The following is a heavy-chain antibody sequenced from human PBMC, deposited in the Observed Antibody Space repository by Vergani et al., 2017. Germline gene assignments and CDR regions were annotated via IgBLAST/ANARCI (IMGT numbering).Heavy chain of an antibody. CDR1: GFTFGDYA. V-gene: IGHV3-49*03. Sequence: EVQLVESGGGLVQPGRSLRLSCTASGFTFGDYAMSWFRQAPGKGLEWVGFIRNKAYGGTTEYAASVNGRFTISRDDSKRLAYLQLSGLKTEDTAVYFCSRGRGYSFGDSDYLGQGTLVTVSS. D-gene: IGHD5-18*01. CDR3: SRGRGYSFGDSDY. CDR2: IRNKAYGGTT. J-gene: IGHJ4*02.